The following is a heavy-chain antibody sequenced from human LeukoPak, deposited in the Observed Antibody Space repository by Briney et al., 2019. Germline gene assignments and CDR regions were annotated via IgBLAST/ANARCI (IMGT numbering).Heavy chain of an antibody. Sequence: GASVKVSCKASGYSFTSYDIHWVRQGPGQGLESMGIINPGGGSTSYAQKFQDRVTMTRDTSTSTVYMELNSLRSEDTAVYYCAKDLRWDHPGLDPWGQGTLVIVSS. CDR3: AKDLRWDHPGLDP. CDR1: GYSFTSYD. D-gene: IGHD4-23*01. CDR2: INPGGGST. J-gene: IGHJ5*02. V-gene: IGHV1-46*01.